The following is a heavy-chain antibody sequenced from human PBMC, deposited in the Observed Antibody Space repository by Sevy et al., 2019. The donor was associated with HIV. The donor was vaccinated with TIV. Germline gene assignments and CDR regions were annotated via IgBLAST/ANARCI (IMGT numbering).Heavy chain of an antibody. CDR1: GFTFENYG. V-gene: IGHV3-20*04. CDR3: ARNTGFAYGDKWFDP. CDR2: INWNGGTK. J-gene: IGHJ5*02. D-gene: IGHD5-12*01. Sequence: GGSLRLSCAVSGFTFENYGMSWVRQAPGKGLEWVTGINWNGGTKNYVDSVKGRFTISRDNAKNSLNLQMDSLRVEDTAVYYCARNTGFAYGDKWFDPWGQGTLVTVST.